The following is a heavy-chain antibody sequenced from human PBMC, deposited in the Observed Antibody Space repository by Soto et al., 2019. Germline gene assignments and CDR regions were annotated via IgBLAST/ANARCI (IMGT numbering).Heavy chain of an antibody. CDR1: GFILSDCA. V-gene: IGHV3-48*01. CDR2: ISSSSSVI. Sequence: VQLVESGGGLVQPGGSLRLSCATSGFILSDCAMNWVRQAPGNGLEWVSYISSSSSVIDYADSVKGRFTVSRDNARNSLYLQMNSLRAEDTAVYYCARDLSWGSNWYYYMDVWGKGTTVTVSS. J-gene: IGHJ6*03. CDR3: ARDLSWGSNWYYYMDV. D-gene: IGHD7-27*01.